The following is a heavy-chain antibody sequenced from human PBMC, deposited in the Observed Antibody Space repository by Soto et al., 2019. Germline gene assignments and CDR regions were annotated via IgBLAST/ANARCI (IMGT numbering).Heavy chain of an antibody. V-gene: IGHV4-59*11. Sequence: PSETLSLTCTVSGGSIRSHYRSWIRQPPGKGLEWIGYIYYRGNTNYNPSLKSRVIISVDTSKNQFSLKLTSVTAADTAVYYCARVRYSGDYYQIDPWGQGMLVTVS. D-gene: IGHD1-26*01. CDR3: ARVRYSGDYYQIDP. CDR1: GGSIRSHY. J-gene: IGHJ5*02. CDR2: IYYRGNT.